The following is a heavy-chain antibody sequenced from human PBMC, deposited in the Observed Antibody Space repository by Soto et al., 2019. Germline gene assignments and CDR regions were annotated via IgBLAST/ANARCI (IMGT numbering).Heavy chain of an antibody. J-gene: IGHJ4*02. V-gene: IGHV1-69*01. CDR3: ARGNDYGDYVGYY. D-gene: IGHD4-17*01. Sequence: QVQLVQSGAEVKKPGSSVKVSCKASGGTFSSYAISWVRQAPGQGLEWMGGIIPIFGTANYAQKFQGRVTMTAYESTSTAYMELSSLRSEDTAVYYWARGNDYGDYVGYYWGQGTLVTVSS. CDR1: GGTFSSYA. CDR2: IIPIFGTA.